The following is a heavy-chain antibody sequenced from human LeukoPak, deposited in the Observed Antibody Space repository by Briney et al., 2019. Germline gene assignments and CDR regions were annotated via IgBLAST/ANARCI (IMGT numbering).Heavy chain of an antibody. V-gene: IGHV4-59*01. CDR1: GGSISSYY. Sequence: SETLSLTCTVSGGSISSYYWSWIRQPPGKGLGWIGYIYYSGSTNYNPSLKSRVTISVDTSKNQFSLKLSSVTAADTAVYYCARETYDGFDYWGQGTLVTVSS. CDR2: IYYSGST. CDR3: ARETYDGFDY. D-gene: IGHD3-22*01. J-gene: IGHJ4*02.